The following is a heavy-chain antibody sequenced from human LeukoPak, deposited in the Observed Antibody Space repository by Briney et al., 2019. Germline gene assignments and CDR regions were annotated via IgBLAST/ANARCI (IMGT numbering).Heavy chain of an antibody. CDR1: GGSISSYY. Sequence: SETLSLTCTVSGGSISSYYWSWIRQPAGKGLEWIGRIYTSGSTNYNPSLKSRVTMSVDTSKNQFSLKLSSVTAADTAVYYCARDWRNKYSNSWSRGEWYFDLWGRGTLVTVSS. CDR3: ARDWRNKYSNSWSRGEWYFDL. V-gene: IGHV4-4*07. D-gene: IGHD6-13*01. J-gene: IGHJ2*01. CDR2: IYTSGST.